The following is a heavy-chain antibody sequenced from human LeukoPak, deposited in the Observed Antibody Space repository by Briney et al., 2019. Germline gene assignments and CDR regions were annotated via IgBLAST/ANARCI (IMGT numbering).Heavy chain of an antibody. CDR2: IKGDGSEK. CDR3: AKASAMIVVVSKHFDY. J-gene: IGHJ4*02. Sequence: GGSLRLSCVASGFTFSNYWMAWFRQPPGKGLEWVAIIKGDGSEKNYVDSVKGRFTISRDNAKNSLYLQMNSLRAEDTAVYYCAKASAMIVVVSKHFDYWGQGTLVTVSS. V-gene: IGHV3-7*03. D-gene: IGHD3-22*01. CDR1: GFTFSNYW.